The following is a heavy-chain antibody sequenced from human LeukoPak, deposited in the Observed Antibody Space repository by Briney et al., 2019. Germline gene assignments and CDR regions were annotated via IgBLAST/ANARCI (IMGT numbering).Heavy chain of an antibody. Sequence: GSSVKVSCKASGGTFSSYAISWVRQAPGQGLEWMGRIIPILDITNYAQKFQGRVTITADKSTSTAYMEVSSLRSEDTAVYYCARDSRGFIYGSPFDFWGQGTLVTVSS. V-gene: IGHV1-69*04. CDR2: IIPILDIT. J-gene: IGHJ4*02. D-gene: IGHD5-18*01. CDR1: GGTFSSYA. CDR3: ARDSRGFIYGSPFDF.